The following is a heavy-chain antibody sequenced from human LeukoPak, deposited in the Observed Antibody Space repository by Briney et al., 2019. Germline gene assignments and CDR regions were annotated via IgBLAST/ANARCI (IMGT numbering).Heavy chain of an antibody. CDR2: TYYRSKWYN. V-gene: IGHV6-1*01. D-gene: IGHD3-10*01. CDR1: GDSVSSNSAA. CDR3: AGGLYYYGSGSYSPDAFDI. J-gene: IGHJ3*02. Sequence: SQTLSLTCAISGDSVSSNSAAWNWIRQSPSRGLEWLGRTYYRSKWYNDYAVSVKSRITINPDTSKNQFSLQLNSVTPEDTAVYYCAGGLYYYGSGSYSPDAFDIWGQGTMVTVSS.